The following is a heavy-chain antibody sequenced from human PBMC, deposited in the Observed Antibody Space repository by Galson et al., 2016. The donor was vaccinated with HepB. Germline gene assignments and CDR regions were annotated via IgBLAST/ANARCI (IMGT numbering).Heavy chain of an antibody. CDR3: AGDYVPGA. Sequence: LRLSCADSGXTFNTYGMNWVRQAPGKGLEWVSYISSASSIKYYADSVKGRFTISRDNARHSLYLEMNSLRGEDTAMYYCAGDYVPGAWGQGVLVTVSS. V-gene: IGHV3-48*04. CDR1: GXTFNTYG. J-gene: IGHJ5*02. D-gene: IGHD3-10*01. CDR2: ISSASSIK.